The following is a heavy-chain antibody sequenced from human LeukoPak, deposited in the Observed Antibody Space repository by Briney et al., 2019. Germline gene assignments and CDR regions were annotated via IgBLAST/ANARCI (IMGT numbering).Heavy chain of an antibody. J-gene: IGHJ5*02. CDR1: GASISSGDYS. V-gene: IGHV4-30-4*07. CDR3: ARVASVVVAATAVTNWFDP. CDR2: SYNSGST. Sequence: SETLSLTCAVSGASISSGDYSWSWIRQPPGEGLEWIGYSYNSGSTYYNPSLKSRLTISLDTSKNEFSLKLTSVTAADTAVYYCARVASVVVAATAVTNWFDPWGQGTLVTVSS. D-gene: IGHD2-15*01.